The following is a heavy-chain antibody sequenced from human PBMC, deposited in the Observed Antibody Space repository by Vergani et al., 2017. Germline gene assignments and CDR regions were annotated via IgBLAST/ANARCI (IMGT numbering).Heavy chain of an antibody. D-gene: IGHD3-10*01. J-gene: IGHJ4*02. V-gene: IGHV4-34*01. CDR1: GGSFSGYY. CDR2: INHSGST. CDR3: ARVKGSGSQRTPFDY. Sequence: QVQLQQWGAGLLKPSETLSLTCAVYGGSFSGYYWSWIRQPPGKGLEWIGDINHSGSTNSNPSLKSRVTISVDTSKNQFSLKLSCVTAADTAVYYCARVKGSGSQRTPFDYWGQGTLVTVSS.